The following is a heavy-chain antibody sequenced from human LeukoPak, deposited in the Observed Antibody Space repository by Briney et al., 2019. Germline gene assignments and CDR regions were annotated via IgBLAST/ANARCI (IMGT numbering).Heavy chain of an antibody. D-gene: IGHD5-18*01. CDR1: GGSISSYY. J-gene: IGHJ6*03. CDR3: ARTTEGGYTYDYFYYYYMDV. V-gene: IGHV4-59*01. CDR2: IYYSGST. Sequence: SEALSLTCTVSGGSISSYYWSWIRQPPGKGLEWIGYIYYSGSTNYNPSLKSRVTISVDMPKNQFSLKLSSVTAADTAVYYCARTTEGGYTYDYFYYYYMDVWGKGTTVTISS.